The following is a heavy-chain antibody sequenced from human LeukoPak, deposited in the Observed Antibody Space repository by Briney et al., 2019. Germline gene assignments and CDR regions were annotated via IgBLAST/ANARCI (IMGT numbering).Heavy chain of an antibody. V-gene: IGHV3-9*01. CDR2: ISWNSGSI. Sequence: PGGSLRLSCAASEFTFSSYAMHWVRQAPGKGLEWVSGISWNSGSIGYADSVKGRFTISRDNAKNSLYLQMNSLRAEDTALYYCAKGSELLYQDNWFDPWGQGTLVTVSS. J-gene: IGHJ5*02. D-gene: IGHD2-2*02. CDR3: AKGSELLYQDNWFDP. CDR1: EFTFSSYA.